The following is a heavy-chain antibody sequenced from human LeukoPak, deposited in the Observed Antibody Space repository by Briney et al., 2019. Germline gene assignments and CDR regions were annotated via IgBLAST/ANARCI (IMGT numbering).Heavy chain of an antibody. V-gene: IGHV1-18*01. Sequence: ASVKVSCKASGYTFTSYGISWVRQAPGHGLEWMGWISAYNGNTNYAQKLQGRVTMTTDTSTSTAYMELRSLRSDGTAVYYCARDLCGRSCPSADYYYGIDVWGQGTTVTVSS. CDR2: ISAYNGNT. D-gene: IGHD2-2*01. CDR1: GYTFTSYG. CDR3: ARDLCGRSCPSADYYYGIDV. J-gene: IGHJ6*02.